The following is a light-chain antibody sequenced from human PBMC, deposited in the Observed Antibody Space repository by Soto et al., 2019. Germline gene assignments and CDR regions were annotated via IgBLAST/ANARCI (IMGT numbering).Light chain of an antibody. CDR3: QQSYDMPWT. CDR1: QSISSW. V-gene: IGKV1-39*01. Sequence: DIQMTQSPSTLSASVGDRVTITCRASQSISSWLAWYQQKPGKAPKLLIYAAYNLQSGVPSRFSGSGSGTDFTLTISSLQPEEFAADDCQQSYDMPWTFGQGTKVDIK. J-gene: IGKJ1*01. CDR2: AAY.